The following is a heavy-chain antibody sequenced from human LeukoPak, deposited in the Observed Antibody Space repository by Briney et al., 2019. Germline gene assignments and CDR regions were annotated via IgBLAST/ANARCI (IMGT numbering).Heavy chain of an antibody. V-gene: IGHV4-30-2*01. CDR1: GGSISSGGYS. D-gene: IGHD3-9*01. Sequence: IPSETLSLTCAVSGGSISSGGYSWSWIRQPPGKGRGGIGYIYHSGSTYYNPSLKSRVTISVDRSKNQFSLKLSSVTAADTAVYYCASEALTEGYYFDYWGQGTLVTVSS. CDR2: IYHSGST. CDR3: ASEALTEGYYFDY. J-gene: IGHJ4*02.